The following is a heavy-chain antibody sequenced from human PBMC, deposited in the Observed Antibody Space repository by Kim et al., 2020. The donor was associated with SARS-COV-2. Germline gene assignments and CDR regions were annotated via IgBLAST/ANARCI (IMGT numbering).Heavy chain of an antibody. V-gene: IGHV4-39*07. CDR2: IYYSGST. CDR3: ARDLASVDTAMVNKAWFDP. D-gene: IGHD5-18*01. CDR1: GGSISSSSYY. J-gene: IGHJ5*02. Sequence: SETLSLTCTVSGGSISSSSYYWGWIRQPPGKGLEWIGSIYYSGSTYYNPSLKSRVTISVDTSKNQFSLKLSSVTAADTAVYYCARDLASVDTAMVNKAWFDPWGQGTLVTVSS.